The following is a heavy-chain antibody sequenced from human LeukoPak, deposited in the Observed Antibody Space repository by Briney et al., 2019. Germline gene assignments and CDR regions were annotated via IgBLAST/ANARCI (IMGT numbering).Heavy chain of an antibody. CDR2: IYYSGST. V-gene: IGHV4-59*08. Sequence: SETLSLTCTVSGGSISSYYWSWIRQPPGKGLGGIGYIYYSGSTNYNPSLKSRVTISVDTSKNQFSLKLSSVTAADTAVYYCARTYSSSWSYIYFDYWGQRTLVTVSS. D-gene: IGHD6-13*01. J-gene: IGHJ4*02. CDR1: GGSISSYY. CDR3: ARTYSSSWSYIYFDY.